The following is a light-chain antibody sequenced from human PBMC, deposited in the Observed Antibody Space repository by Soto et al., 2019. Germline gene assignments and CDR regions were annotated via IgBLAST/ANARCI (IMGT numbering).Light chain of an antibody. J-gene: IGKJ1*01. CDR1: QSIGSY. V-gene: IGKV1-39*01. CDR3: QQSYNTPWT. Sequence: DIQMTQSPSSLSASVGDRVTITCRAGQSIGSYLNWYQQEPGKAPKLLIYAASSLQSGVPSRISGRGSGTEFTLTISSLQPEDCATYYCQQSYNTPWTFGQGTKVDIK. CDR2: AAS.